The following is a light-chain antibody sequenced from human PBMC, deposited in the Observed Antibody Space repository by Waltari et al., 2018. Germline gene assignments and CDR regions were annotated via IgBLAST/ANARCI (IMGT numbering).Light chain of an antibody. Sequence: EIVLTQSPGTASLSQGERVTIYCRASQSVGRSSLAWYQQKPGQAPRLVIYRASRSATGIPDRFRGSGSGTDFSLTISRLEPEDFAVYYCQQHGTLPATFGQGTKGEIK. CDR1: QSVGRSS. CDR2: RAS. J-gene: IGKJ1*01. V-gene: IGKV3-20*01. CDR3: QQHGTLPAT.